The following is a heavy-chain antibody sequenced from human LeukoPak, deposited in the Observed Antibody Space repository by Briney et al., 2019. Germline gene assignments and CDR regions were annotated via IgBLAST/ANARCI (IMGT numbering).Heavy chain of an antibody. Sequence: SVKVSCKASGGTFSSYAISWVRQAPGQGLEWMGGIIPIFGTANYAQKFQGRVTITADESTSTAYMELSSLRSEDTAVYYCAREVCSSTSCYGYFDYWGQGTLVTVSS. CDR3: AREVCSSTSCYGYFDY. CDR2: IIPIFGTA. J-gene: IGHJ4*02. CDR1: GGTFSSYA. D-gene: IGHD2-2*01. V-gene: IGHV1-69*13.